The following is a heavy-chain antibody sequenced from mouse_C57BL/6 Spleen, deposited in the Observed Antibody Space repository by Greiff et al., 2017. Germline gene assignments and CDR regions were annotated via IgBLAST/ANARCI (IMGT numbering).Heavy chain of an antibody. CDR1: GFTFSDYY. J-gene: IGHJ2*01. CDR3: ARETTDYFDY. D-gene: IGHD1-1*01. CDR2: INYDGSST. Sequence: EVKVEESGGGLVQPGSSMKLSCTASGFTFSDYYMAWVRQVPEKGLEWVANINYDGSSTYYLDSLKSRFIISRDNAKNILYLQMSSLKSEDTATYYCARETTDYFDYWGQGTTLTVSS. V-gene: IGHV5-16*01.